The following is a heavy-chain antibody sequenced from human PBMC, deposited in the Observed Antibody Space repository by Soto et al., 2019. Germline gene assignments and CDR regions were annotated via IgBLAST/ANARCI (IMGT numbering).Heavy chain of an antibody. J-gene: IGHJ6*03. D-gene: IGHD2-15*01. CDR3: ARGVVVAAYYYYYYMDV. Sequence: QVQLQESGPGLVKPSGTLSLTCAVSSGSISSSNWWSWVRQPPGKGLEWIGEIYHSGSTNYNPSLKSRVTISVDKSKNQFSRKLSSVTAADTAVYYCARGVVVAAYYYYYYMDVWGKGTTVTVSS. CDR2: IYHSGST. CDR1: SGSISSSNW. V-gene: IGHV4-4*02.